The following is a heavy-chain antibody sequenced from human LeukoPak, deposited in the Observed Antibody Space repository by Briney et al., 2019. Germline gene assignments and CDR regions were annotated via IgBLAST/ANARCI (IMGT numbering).Heavy chain of an antibody. CDR2: ISYDGSNK. CDR1: GFTFSSYA. Sequence: PGRSLRLSCAASGFTFSSYAMHWVRQAPGKGLEWVAVISYDGSNKYYADSVKGRFTISRDNSKNTLYLQMNRLRAEDTAVYYCARPIAAVVGNWFDPWGQGTLVTVSS. D-gene: IGHD6-13*01. CDR3: ARPIAAVVGNWFDP. V-gene: IGHV3-30-3*01. J-gene: IGHJ5*02.